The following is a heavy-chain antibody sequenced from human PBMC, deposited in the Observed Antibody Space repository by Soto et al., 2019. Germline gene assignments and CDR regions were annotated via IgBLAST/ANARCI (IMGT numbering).Heavy chain of an antibody. V-gene: IGHV1-2*04. CDR3: ARGAPTRFGELLSHNWFDP. Sequence: QVQLVQSGAEVKKPGASVKVSCKASGYTFTGYYMHWVRQAPGQGLEWMGWINPNSGGTNYAQKFQGWVTMTRDTSISTAYMELSRLRSDDTAVYYCARGAPTRFGELLSHNWFDPWGQGTLVTVSS. CDR2: INPNSGGT. J-gene: IGHJ5*02. CDR1: GYTFTGYY. D-gene: IGHD3-10*01.